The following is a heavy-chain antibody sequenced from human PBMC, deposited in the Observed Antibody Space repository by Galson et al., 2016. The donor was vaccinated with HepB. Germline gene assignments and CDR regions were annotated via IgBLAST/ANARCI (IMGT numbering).Heavy chain of an antibody. Sequence: SLRLSCAASGFTFRNYGMTWVRQAPGKGLEWVSIVVNSGTEKYYADSVKGRFTISRDNSKNTLYLQMNSLRAEDTAVYYCVKDGPANGWSDFEYWGQGSLVTVSS. CDR1: GFTFRNYG. CDR2: VVNSGTEK. J-gene: IGHJ4*02. D-gene: IGHD6-19*01. V-gene: IGHV3-23*01. CDR3: VKDGPANGWSDFEY.